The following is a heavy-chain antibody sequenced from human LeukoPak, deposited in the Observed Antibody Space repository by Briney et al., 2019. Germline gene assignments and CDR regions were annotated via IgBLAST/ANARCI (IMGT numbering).Heavy chain of an antibody. D-gene: IGHD1-1*01. Sequence: GGSLRLSCAASGFTFSSYSMDWVRQAPGKGLEWVSAISGSGGSTYYADSVKGRFTISRDNSKNTLYLQMNSLRAEDTAVYYCALGAPGHYYYYMAVWGKRTTVTVSS. J-gene: IGHJ6*03. V-gene: IGHV3-23*01. CDR2: ISGSGGST. CDR3: ALGAPGHYYYYMAV. CDR1: GFTFSSYS.